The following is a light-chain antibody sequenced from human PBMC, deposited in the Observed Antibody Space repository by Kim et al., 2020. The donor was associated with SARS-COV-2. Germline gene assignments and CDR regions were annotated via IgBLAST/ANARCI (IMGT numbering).Light chain of an antibody. V-gene: IGLV1-44*01. J-gene: IGLJ1*01. CDR2: TNN. CDR1: SFNIGTYN. CDR3: AAWDGSLSGLV. Sequence: GQMVTICASGSSFNIGTYNVNWFQQFPGTAPKLLIHTNNQRPSGVPERFSASKSGSSASLAISGLQSEDEADYYCAAWDGSLSGLVFGAGTKVTVL.